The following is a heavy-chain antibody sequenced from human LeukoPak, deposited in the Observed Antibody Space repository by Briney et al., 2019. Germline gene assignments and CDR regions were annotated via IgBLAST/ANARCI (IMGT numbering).Heavy chain of an antibody. V-gene: IGHV4-34*01. Sequence: SETLSLTCAVYGGSFSGYYWSWIRQPPGKGLEWIGEINHSGSTNYNPSLKSRVTISVDTSKNQFSLKLSSVTAADTAVYYCAVALGYCSSTSRPRGWFDPWGQGTLVTVSS. CDR2: INHSGST. CDR3: AVALGYCSSTSRPRGWFDP. J-gene: IGHJ5*02. D-gene: IGHD2-2*01. CDR1: GGSFSGYY.